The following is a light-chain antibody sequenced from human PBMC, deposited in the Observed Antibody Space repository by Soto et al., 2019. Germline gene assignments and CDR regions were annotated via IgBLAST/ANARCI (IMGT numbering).Light chain of an antibody. CDR2: AAS. J-gene: IGKJ1*01. Sequence: DIKMTQSRSSLSASVGDRVTITSRASQSISSYLNWYQQKPGKAPKLLIYAASSLQSGVPSRFSGSGSGTDFTLTISSLQPEDFATYYCQQSYSREWTFGQGTKVEIK. CDR3: QQSYSREWT. CDR1: QSISSY. V-gene: IGKV1-39*01.